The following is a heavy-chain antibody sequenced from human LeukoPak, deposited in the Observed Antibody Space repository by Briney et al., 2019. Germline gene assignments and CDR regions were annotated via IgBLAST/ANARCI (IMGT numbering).Heavy chain of an antibody. Sequence: GESLKISCKGSRYSFTSYWIGWVRQMPGKGLEWMGIIYPGDSDTRYSPSFQGQVTISADKSISTTYLQWSSLKASDTAMYYCASLGYCSSTSCEYYFDYWGQGTLVTVSS. V-gene: IGHV5-51*01. J-gene: IGHJ4*02. CDR1: RYSFTSYW. CDR2: IYPGDSDT. CDR3: ASLGYCSSTSCEYYFDY. D-gene: IGHD2-2*01.